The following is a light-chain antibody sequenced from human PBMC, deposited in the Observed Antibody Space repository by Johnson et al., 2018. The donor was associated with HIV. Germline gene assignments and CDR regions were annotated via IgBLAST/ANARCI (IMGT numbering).Light chain of an antibody. CDR3: GTWDNSLNVYV. CDR1: SSNIGNNY. CDR2: DNN. J-gene: IGLJ1*01. V-gene: IGLV1-51*01. Sequence: QSVLTQPPSVSAAPGQKVTISCSGSSSNIGNNYVSWYQHLPGTAPKLLIYDNNKRPSGIPDRFSGSKSGTSATLGIAGHHPGDEADYFSGTWDNSLNVYVFGTATKVTVL.